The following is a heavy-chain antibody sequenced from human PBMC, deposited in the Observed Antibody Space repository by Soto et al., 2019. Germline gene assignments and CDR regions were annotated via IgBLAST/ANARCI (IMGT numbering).Heavy chain of an antibody. Sequence: GGSLRLSCAASGFTFSSYWMHWVRQAPGKGLVWVSRINSDGSSTSYADSVKGRFTISRDNAKNTLYLQMNSLRAEDTAVYYCASEGSMITFGGVIVPWFDPWGQGTLVTV. V-gene: IGHV3-74*01. J-gene: IGHJ5*02. CDR3: ASEGSMITFGGVIVPWFDP. D-gene: IGHD3-16*02. CDR2: INSDGSST. CDR1: GFTFSSYW.